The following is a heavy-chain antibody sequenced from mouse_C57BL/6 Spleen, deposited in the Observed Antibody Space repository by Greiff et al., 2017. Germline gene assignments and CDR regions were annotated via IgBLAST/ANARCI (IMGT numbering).Heavy chain of an antibody. CDR1: GYTFTSYW. CDR2: IHPSDSDT. J-gene: IGHJ4*01. V-gene: IGHV1-74*01. CDR3: ATDSNYTVYYAMDY. D-gene: IGHD2-5*01. Sequence: VQLQQPGAELVKPGASVKVSCKASGYTFTSYWMHWVKQRPGQGLEWIGRIHPSDSDTNYNQKFKGKATLTVDKSSSTAYMQLSSLTSEDSAVYYCATDSNYTVYYAMDYWGQGTSVTVS.